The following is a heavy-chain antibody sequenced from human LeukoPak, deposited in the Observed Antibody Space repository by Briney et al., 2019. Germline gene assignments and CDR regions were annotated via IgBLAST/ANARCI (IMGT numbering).Heavy chain of an antibody. J-gene: IGHJ5*02. CDR3: ARHSGVVPAAIFLPHWFDP. CDR2: IYHSGST. V-gene: IGHV4-38-2*01. D-gene: IGHD2-2*01. Sequence: SETLSLTCAVSGYSIGSGYYWGWIRQPPGKGLEWIGSIYHSGSTYYNPSLKSRVTISVDTSKNQFSLKLSSVTAADTAVYYCARHSGVVPAAIFLPHWFDPWGQGTLVTVSS. CDR1: GYSIGSGYY.